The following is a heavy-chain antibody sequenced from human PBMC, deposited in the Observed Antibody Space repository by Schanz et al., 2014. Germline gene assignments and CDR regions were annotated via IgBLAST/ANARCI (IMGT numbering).Heavy chain of an antibody. CDR1: GFTFSSYG. CDR3: AKHLYQYNYYGMDV. CDR2: IRFDGSDK. J-gene: IGHJ6*02. V-gene: IGHV3-30*02. Sequence: QVQLVESGGGVVQPGGSLRLSCAASGFTFSSYGMHWVRQAPGKGLEWVTFIRFDGSDKYYADSVKGRFSVSRDNSKNTLSLQLNSLRADDTAVYYCAKHLYQYNYYGMDVWGQGTLVIVSS. D-gene: IGHD2-2*02.